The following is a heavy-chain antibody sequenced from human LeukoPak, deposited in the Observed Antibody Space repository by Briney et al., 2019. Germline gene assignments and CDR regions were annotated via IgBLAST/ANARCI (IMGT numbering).Heavy chain of an antibody. Sequence: GGSLRLSCAASGFTFSSYSMNWVRQAPGKGLEWVSSISSSSSYIYYADSVKGRFTISRDNAKNSLYLQMNSLRAEDTAVYYCARGFAALGYCSGGSCYDREFPYWGQGTLVTVSS. D-gene: IGHD2-15*01. J-gene: IGHJ4*02. CDR2: ISSSSSYI. V-gene: IGHV3-21*04. CDR1: GFTFSSYS. CDR3: ARGFAALGYCSGGSCYDREFPY.